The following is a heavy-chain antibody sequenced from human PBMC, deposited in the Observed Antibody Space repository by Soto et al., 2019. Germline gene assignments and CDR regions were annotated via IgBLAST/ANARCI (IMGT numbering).Heavy chain of an antibody. Sequence: PGGSLRLSCAASGFTFTSYSVNWVRQAPGQGLEWVSYITSKSTTIKYADSVEGRFTVSRDNAKNSLYLQLNSLRDEDTAVYYCAREMGACSDSSCYPGPYDSWGQGTLVTVSS. J-gene: IGHJ5*02. CDR2: ITSKSTTI. D-gene: IGHD3-16*01. CDR1: GFTFTSYS. V-gene: IGHV3-48*02. CDR3: AREMGACSDSSCYPGPYDS.